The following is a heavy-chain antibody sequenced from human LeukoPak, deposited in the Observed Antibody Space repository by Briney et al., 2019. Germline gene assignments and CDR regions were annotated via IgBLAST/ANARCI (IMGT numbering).Heavy chain of an antibody. Sequence: GGSLRLSCAASGFTFSSYAMHWVRQAPGKVLEWVAVISYDGSNKYYADSVKGRFTISRDNSKNTLYLQMNSLRAEDTAVYYCARDSLDSSGYYPGLCDYWGQETLVTVSS. J-gene: IGHJ4*02. CDR2: ISYDGSNK. CDR3: ARDSLDSSGYYPGLCDY. CDR1: GFTFSSYA. V-gene: IGHV3-30-3*01. D-gene: IGHD3-22*01.